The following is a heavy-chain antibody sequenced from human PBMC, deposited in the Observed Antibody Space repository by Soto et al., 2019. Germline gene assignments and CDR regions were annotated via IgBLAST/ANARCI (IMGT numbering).Heavy chain of an antibody. CDR3: ARPASLAARWEFDY. Sequence: GETLKISCKVSGYSFTSYWIGWVRQMPGKRLKWKGIIYPGDSDTRYSPSFQGQVTISADKSISTAYLQWSSFKALVTAIYYCARPASLAARWEFDYWGQGTLVTVS. D-gene: IGHD6-6*01. V-gene: IGHV5-51*01. CDR1: GYSFTSYW. J-gene: IGHJ4*02. CDR2: IYPGDSDT.